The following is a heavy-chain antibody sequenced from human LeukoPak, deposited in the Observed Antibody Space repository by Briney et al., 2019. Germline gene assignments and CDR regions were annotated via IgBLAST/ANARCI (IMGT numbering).Heavy chain of an antibody. D-gene: IGHD2-2*03. Sequence: ASVKVSCKASGYTFTSYGISWVRQAPGQGLEWMGRISAYNGNTNYAQKLQGRVTMTTDTSTSTAYMELRSLRYDDTAVYYCARAGYCSSTSCYYYYGMDVWGQGTTVTVSS. CDR2: ISAYNGNT. V-gene: IGHV1-18*01. CDR1: GYTFTSYG. J-gene: IGHJ6*02. CDR3: ARAGYCSSTSCYYYYGMDV.